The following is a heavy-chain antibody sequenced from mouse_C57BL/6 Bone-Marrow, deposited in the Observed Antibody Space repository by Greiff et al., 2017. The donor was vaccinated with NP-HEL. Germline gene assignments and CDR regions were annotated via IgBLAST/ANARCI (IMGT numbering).Heavy chain of an antibody. V-gene: IGHV5-12*01. J-gene: IGHJ4*01. CDR2: ISNGGGST. D-gene: IGHD1-1*01. CDR3: ERHVHLDFGGSSYYYAMDY. Sequence: EVQLVESGGGLVQPGGSLKLSCAASGFTFSDYYMYWVRQTPEKRLEWVAYISNGGGSTYYPDTVKGRFTISRDNAKNTLYLQMSRLKSEDTAMYYCERHVHLDFGGSSYYYAMDYWGQGTSGTVSS. CDR1: GFTFSDYY.